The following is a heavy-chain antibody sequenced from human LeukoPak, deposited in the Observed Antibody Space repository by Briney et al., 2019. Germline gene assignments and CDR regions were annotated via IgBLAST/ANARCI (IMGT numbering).Heavy chain of an antibody. CDR1: GFTFSSYA. D-gene: IGHD3-10*01. CDR2: IGSNGGST. CDR3: ARAHDLYGSGSYYISPSDY. Sequence: GGPLRLSCTASGFTFSSYAMHWVRQSPGKGLEYASAIGSNGGSTYYANSVKGRFTISRDNSKNTLYLQMGSLRAEDMAVYYCARAHDLYGSGSYYISPSDYWGQGTLVTVSS. V-gene: IGHV3-64*01. J-gene: IGHJ4*02.